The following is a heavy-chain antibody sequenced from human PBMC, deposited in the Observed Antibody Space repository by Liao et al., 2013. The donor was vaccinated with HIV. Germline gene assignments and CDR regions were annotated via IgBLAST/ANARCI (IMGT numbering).Heavy chain of an antibody. V-gene: IGHV4-39*07. J-gene: IGHJ5*02. Sequence: QLQLQASGPGLVKPSETLSLTCTVSGGSISSSSYYWGWIRQPPGKGLEWIGSIYYSGSTNYNPSLKSRVTISVDTSKIQFSLKLSSVTAADTAVYYCARDAYFDWDNWFDPWGQGTLVTVSS. CDR1: GGSISSSSYY. CDR2: IYYSGST. CDR3: ARDAYFDWDNWFDP. D-gene: IGHD3-9*01.